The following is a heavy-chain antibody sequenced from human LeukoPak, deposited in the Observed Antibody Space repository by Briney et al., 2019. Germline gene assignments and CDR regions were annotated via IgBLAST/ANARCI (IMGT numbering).Heavy chain of an antibody. D-gene: IGHD3-10*01. CDR1: GFPFSIYA. CDR2: VSGSGGST. V-gene: IGHV3-23*01. J-gene: IGHJ4*02. CDR3: AKVRTFFGSGIDF. Sequence: GGSLRLSCAASGFPFSIYAMSWVRQAPGKGVEWVSGVSGSGGSTYYADSVKGRFTISRDNSKNTLYLQMNSLRAEDTAVYYCAKVRTFFGSGIDFWGQGTLVTVSS.